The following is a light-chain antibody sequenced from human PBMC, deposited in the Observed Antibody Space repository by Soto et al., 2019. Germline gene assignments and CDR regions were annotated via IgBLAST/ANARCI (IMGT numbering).Light chain of an antibody. CDR1: QSISTY. CDR2: AAS. V-gene: IGKV1-39*01. Sequence: SHLTQSPCSLSSSVGDRVTITCRASQSISTYLNWYQQKAGLAPKLLIYAASSLQSGVPSRFSGSGSGTDFTLTISSLQPEDFATYYCQQTYSTPPTFGQGPRWIS. J-gene: IGKJ1*01. CDR3: QQTYSTPPT.